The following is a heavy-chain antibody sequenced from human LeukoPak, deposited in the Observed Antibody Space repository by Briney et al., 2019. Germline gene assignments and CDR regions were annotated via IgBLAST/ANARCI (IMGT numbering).Heavy chain of an antibody. V-gene: IGHV1-69*13. J-gene: IGHJ4*02. Sequence: RASVKVSCKATGGTFSSYAISWVRQAPGQGLEWMGGIIPIFGTANYAQKFQGRVTITADESTSTAYMELSSLRSEDTAVYYCARAAARQLNLEWSSPFDYWGQGTLVTVSS. CDR3: ARAAARQLNLEWSSPFDY. D-gene: IGHD3-3*01. CDR1: GGTFSSYA. CDR2: IIPIFGTA.